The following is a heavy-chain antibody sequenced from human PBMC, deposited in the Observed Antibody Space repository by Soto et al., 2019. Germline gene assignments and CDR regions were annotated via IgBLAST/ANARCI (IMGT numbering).Heavy chain of an antibody. D-gene: IGHD2-15*01. CDR3: ATDGGNPIDAFDI. CDR2: ISGSGGST. Sequence: EVQLLESGGGLVQPGGSLRLSCAASGFTFSSYAMSWVRQAPGKGLEWVSAISGSGGSTYYADSVKGRFTISRDNSKNTLYLKMNSLRAEDTAVYYCATDGGNPIDAFDIWGQGTMVTVSS. J-gene: IGHJ3*02. V-gene: IGHV3-23*01. CDR1: GFTFSSYA.